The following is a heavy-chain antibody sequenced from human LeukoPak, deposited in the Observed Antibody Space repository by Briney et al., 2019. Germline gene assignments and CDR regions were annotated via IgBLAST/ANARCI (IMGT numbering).Heavy chain of an antibody. CDR1: GFTFSSYA. CDR3: AKGGSGSYYSLLNWFDP. Sequence: AGGSLRLSCAASGFTFSSYAMSWVRQAPGTGLEWVSSISSSGGGTYYADSVKGRFTVSRDNSMNTVYMQMNGLRAEDTAVYYCAKGGSGSYYSLLNWFDPWGQGTLVTVSS. J-gene: IGHJ5*02. V-gene: IGHV3-23*01. CDR2: ISSSGGGT. D-gene: IGHD3-10*01.